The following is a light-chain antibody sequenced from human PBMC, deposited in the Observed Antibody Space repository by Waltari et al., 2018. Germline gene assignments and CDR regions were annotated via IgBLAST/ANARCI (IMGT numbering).Light chain of an antibody. V-gene: IGLV2-11*01. CDR2: DFT. CDR3: CSYAGSYTHVV. CDR1: SRAVGGYDF. Sequence: QSALTQPRSVSGSPGQSVTISCTGTSRAVGGYDFVSWYQHHPGKAPKLMICDFTKRPSGVPDRFSGSKSGNTASLTISGLQAEDEADYYCCSYAGSYTHVVFGGGTKLTVL. J-gene: IGLJ2*01.